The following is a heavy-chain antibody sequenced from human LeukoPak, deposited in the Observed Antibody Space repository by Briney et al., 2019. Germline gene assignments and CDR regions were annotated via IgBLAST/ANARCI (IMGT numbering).Heavy chain of an antibody. D-gene: IGHD5-24*01. CDR2: IQYDGSKK. Sequence: PWGSLTLSCAASGFTFSSFGMHWVRHAPGKGLEWVAFIQYDGSKKFYSDSVKGRFTISRDNSKDTLYLQMNSLRAEDTAVYYCAQRHGYSAPHFAYWGQGSLVTVSS. CDR3: AQRHGYSAPHFAY. CDR1: GFTFSSFG. V-gene: IGHV3-30*02. J-gene: IGHJ4*02.